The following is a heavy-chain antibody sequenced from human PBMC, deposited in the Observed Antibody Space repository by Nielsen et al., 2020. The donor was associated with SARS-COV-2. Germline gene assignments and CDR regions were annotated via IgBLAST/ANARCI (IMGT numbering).Heavy chain of an antibody. CDR3: ARVITDGNYYYYYGMDV. J-gene: IGHJ6*02. Sequence: PGKGLEWVSGISWNSGSIGYADSVKGRFTISRDNAKNSLYLQMNSLRAEDTAVYYCARVITDGNYYYYYGMDVWGQGTTVTVSS. V-gene: IGHV3-9*01. CDR2: ISWNSGSI.